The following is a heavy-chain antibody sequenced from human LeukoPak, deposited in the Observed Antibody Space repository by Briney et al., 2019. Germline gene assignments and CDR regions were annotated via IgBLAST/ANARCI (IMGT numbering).Heavy chain of an antibody. J-gene: IGHJ4*02. D-gene: IGHD3-3*01. Sequence: GGSLRLSCAASGFTFSRYGMHWVHQAPGKGLEGVAFIRYDGSNKYYADSVKGRFTISRDNSKNTLYLQMNSLRAEDTAVYYCANDPLPHYDFWSGYFYYRRQGTLVTVSS. V-gene: IGHV3-30*02. CDR1: GFTFSRYG. CDR3: ANDPLPHYDFWSGYFYY. CDR2: IRYDGSNK.